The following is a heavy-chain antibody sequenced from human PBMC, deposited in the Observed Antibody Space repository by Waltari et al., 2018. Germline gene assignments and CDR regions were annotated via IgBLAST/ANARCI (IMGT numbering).Heavy chain of an antibody. D-gene: IGHD3-16*02. V-gene: IGHV1-69*13. CDR1: GGTFSSYA. J-gene: IGHJ6*04. Sequence: QVQLVQPGAEVKKPGSSVKVSCKASGGTFSSYAISWVRQAPGQGLEWMGGIIPILGTANYAQKFQGRVTITADESTSTAYMELSSLRSEDTAVYYCARDDSFFYGMDVWGKGTTVTVSS. CDR3: ARDDSFFYGMDV. CDR2: IIPILGTA.